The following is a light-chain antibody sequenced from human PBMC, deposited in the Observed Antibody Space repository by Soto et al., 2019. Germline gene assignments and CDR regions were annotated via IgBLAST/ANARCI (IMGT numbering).Light chain of an antibody. CDR2: GAS. V-gene: IGKV3-20*01. J-gene: IGKJ5*01. CDR3: QQYARSIT. CDR1: QSVPRSY. Sequence: EIVVTQSPATVSRCEGDRATXSCRASQSVPRSYLAWDQERPGQAPRLLIYGASSRATGIPDRFSRREYGTDFTLDIRRLEPADFAVFYCQQYARSITFGQGKRMEIK.